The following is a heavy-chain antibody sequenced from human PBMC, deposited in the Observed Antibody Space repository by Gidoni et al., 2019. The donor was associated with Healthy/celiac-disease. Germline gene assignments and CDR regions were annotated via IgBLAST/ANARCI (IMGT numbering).Heavy chain of an antibody. CDR3: AKAEH. V-gene: IGHV3-9*01. CDR1: GFTFDDYA. CDR2: ISWNSGSI. Sequence: EVQLVESGGGLAQPGRSLRLSCAASGFTFDDYAMHWVRQAPGKGLEWVSGISWNSGSIGYADSVKGRFTISRDNAKNSLYLQMNSLRAEDTALYYCAKAEHWGQGTMVTVSS. J-gene: IGHJ3*01.